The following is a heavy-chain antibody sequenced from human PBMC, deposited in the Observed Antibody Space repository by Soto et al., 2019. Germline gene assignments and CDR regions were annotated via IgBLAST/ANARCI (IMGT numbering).Heavy chain of an antibody. CDR1: GGTFSSYS. V-gene: IGHV1-69*13. Sequence: SVKVSCKASGGTFSSYSISWVRQAPGQGLEWMGGIIPIFGTANYAQKFQGRVTITADESTSTAYMELSSLRSEDTAVYYCARGATHYYYYGMDVWGQGTTVTVSS. J-gene: IGHJ6*02. D-gene: IGHD1-26*01. CDR3: ARGATHYYYYGMDV. CDR2: IIPIFGTA.